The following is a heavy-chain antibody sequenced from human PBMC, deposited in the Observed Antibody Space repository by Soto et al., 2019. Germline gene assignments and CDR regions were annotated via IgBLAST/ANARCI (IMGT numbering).Heavy chain of an antibody. CDR1: GFSLNTSGVG. Sequence: QITLKESGPTLVKPTQTLTLTCTFSGFSLNTSGVGVGWIRQPPGKALEWLALIYWDDDKRYRPSLKSRLTITKDTSKNQVVLTMTDMDPVDTATYYCVHRVITGLNNWFDPWGQGTLVTVSS. CDR3: VHRVITGLNNWFDP. CDR2: IYWDDDK. J-gene: IGHJ5*02. D-gene: IGHD1-1*01. V-gene: IGHV2-5*02.